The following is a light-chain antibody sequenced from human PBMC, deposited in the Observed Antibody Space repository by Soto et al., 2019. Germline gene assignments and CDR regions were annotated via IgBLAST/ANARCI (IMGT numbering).Light chain of an antibody. Sequence: EIVLTQSPGTLSLSPGERATLSCRASQDVSSSYLAWYQQKLGQAPRLLMYGTSNRATGIPDRFSGSGSGTDFTLTISRLEPEDFVVYYCQQYGSSSWTFGQGTKVDI. CDR3: QQYGSSSWT. CDR1: QDVSSSY. V-gene: IGKV3-20*01. CDR2: GTS. J-gene: IGKJ1*01.